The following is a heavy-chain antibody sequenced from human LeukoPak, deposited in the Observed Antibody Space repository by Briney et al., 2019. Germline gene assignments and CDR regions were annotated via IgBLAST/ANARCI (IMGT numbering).Heavy chain of an antibody. CDR2: ISGSGPYT. CDR3: AKHGYCSGMSCFFDF. D-gene: IGHD2-15*01. Sequence: GGSLRLSCAASGFTFSSYAMSWVRQAPGKGLEWVSAISGSGPYTFYTDSVKGRFTISRDSSKNTLYLQMNSLRAEDTALYYCAKHGYCSGMSCFFDFWGQGTQVTVSS. J-gene: IGHJ4*02. V-gene: IGHV3-23*01. CDR1: GFTFSSYA.